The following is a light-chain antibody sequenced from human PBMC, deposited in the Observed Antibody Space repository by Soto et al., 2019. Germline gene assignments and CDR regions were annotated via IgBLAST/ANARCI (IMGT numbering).Light chain of an antibody. CDR1: QTVNQK. Sequence: EILLTQSPATLSVSPGERATLSCRASQTVNQKLGWYQQRPGQPPRLLIYVASTRATGIPARFSGSGSGTEYTLTISSLQAEDSAVYYCQQFNTWPHTFGQGTKLEIK. CDR3: QQFNTWPHT. CDR2: VAS. J-gene: IGKJ2*01. V-gene: IGKV3-15*01.